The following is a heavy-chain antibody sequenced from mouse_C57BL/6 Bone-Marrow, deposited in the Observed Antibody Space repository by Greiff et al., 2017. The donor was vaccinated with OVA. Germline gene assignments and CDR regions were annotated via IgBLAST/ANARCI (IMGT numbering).Heavy chain of an antibody. CDR2: IDPSDSYT. V-gene: IGHV1-69*01. CDR1: GYTFTSYW. D-gene: IGHD2-5*01. J-gene: IGHJ4*01. CDR3: AIRGYSNYVGYYAMDY. Sequence: QVQLQQPGAELVMPGASVKLSCKASGYTFTSYWMHWVKQRPGQGLEWIGEIDPSDSYTNSNQKFKGKSTLTVDTSSSTAYMQLSSLTSEDSAVYYCAIRGYSNYVGYYAMDYWGQGTSVTVSS.